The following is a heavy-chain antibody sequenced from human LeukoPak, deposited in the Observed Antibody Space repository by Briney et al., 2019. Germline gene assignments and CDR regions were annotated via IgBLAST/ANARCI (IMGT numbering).Heavy chain of an antibody. V-gene: IGHV4-61*02. Sequence: PSETLSLTCTVSGGSISSGSYYWSWIRQPAGKGLEWIGRIYTSGSTNYNPSLKSRVTISVDTSKNQFSLKLSFVTAADTAVYYCARGFGYSYDLDYWGQGTLVPVSS. CDR3: ARGFGYSYDLDY. D-gene: IGHD5-18*01. CDR2: IYTSGST. CDR1: GGSISSGSYY. J-gene: IGHJ4*02.